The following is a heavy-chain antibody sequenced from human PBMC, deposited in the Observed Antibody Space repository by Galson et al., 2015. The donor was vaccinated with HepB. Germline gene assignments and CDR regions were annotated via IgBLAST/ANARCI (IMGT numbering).Heavy chain of an antibody. J-gene: IGHJ4*02. Sequence: SLRLSCAASGFTFSSNGMHWVRQAPGKGLEWVAVISYDGSDKYYADSVKGRFTISRDNSKNTLYLQMNSLRVEDTAVYYCAKSGFGVTTATNWGQGTLVTVSS. V-gene: IGHV3-30*18. CDR2: ISYDGSDK. D-gene: IGHD3-10*01. CDR1: GFTFSSNG. CDR3: AKSGFGVTTATN.